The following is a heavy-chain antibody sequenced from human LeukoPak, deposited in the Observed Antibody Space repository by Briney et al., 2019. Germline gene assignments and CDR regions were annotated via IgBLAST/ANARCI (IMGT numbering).Heavy chain of an antibody. CDR2: INSSSSYI. Sequence: GGSLRLSCAASGFTFSSYSMNWVRQAPGKGLEWVSSINSSSSYIYYADSVKGRFTISRDNAKNSLYLQMNSLRAEDTAVYYGARDTSIVVVPAATFDWFDPWGQGTLVTASS. V-gene: IGHV3-21*01. D-gene: IGHD2-2*01. CDR1: GFTFSSYS. CDR3: ARDTSIVVVPAATFDWFDP. J-gene: IGHJ5*02.